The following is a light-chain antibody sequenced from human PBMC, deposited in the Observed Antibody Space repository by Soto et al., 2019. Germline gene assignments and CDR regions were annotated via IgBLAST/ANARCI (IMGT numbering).Light chain of an antibody. Sequence: EIVMTQSPATLSVSPGERATLSCRASQSISSNLAWYQQKPGQAPRLLIYGASTRATAIPARFSGSGSGTEFTLTISSLQSEDSAVYYCQQRDMLLITFGQGTRLEIK. CDR3: QQRDMLLIT. J-gene: IGKJ5*01. CDR2: GAS. CDR1: QSISSN. V-gene: IGKV3-15*01.